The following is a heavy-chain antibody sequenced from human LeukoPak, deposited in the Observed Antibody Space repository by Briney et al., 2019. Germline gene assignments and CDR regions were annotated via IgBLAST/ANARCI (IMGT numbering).Heavy chain of an antibody. V-gene: IGHV4-30-4*08. CDR1: GGSISSGDYY. J-gene: IGHJ4*02. Sequence: PSQTLSLTCTVSGGSISSGDYYWSWIPQPPGKGREWLGYIYYSGSTYYNPSLKSRVTISVDTSKNQFSLKLSSVTAADTAVYYCSRDCGDSSGCPFDYWGQGTLVTVSS. D-gene: IGHD3-22*01. CDR2: IYYSGST. CDR3: SRDCGDSSGCPFDY.